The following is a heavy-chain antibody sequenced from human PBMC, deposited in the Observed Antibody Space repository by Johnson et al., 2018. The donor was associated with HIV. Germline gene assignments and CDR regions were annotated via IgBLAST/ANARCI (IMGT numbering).Heavy chain of an antibody. J-gene: IGHJ3*02. CDR3: ARGGFGELLQDDAFDI. V-gene: IGHV3-53*01. CDR1: GFTVSSNY. Sequence: VQLVESGGGLIQPGGSLRLSCAASGFTVSSNYMSWVRQAPGKGLEWVSVIYSGGSTYYADSVKGRFTISRDNSKNTLYLQMNSLRAEDTAVYYSARGGFGELLQDDAFDIWGQGTMVTVSS. D-gene: IGHD3-10*01. CDR2: IYSGGST.